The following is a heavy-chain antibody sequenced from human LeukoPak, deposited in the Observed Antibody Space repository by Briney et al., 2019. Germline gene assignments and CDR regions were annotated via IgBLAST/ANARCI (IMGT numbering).Heavy chain of an antibody. J-gene: IGHJ4*02. CDR3: ANSLPNSSGWYWSFDY. Sequence: GGSLRLSCAASGFTFSSYSMNWVRQAPGKGLEWVSYISSSSSTIYYADSVKGRFTISRDNAKNSLYLQMNSLRAEDTAVYYCANSLPNSSGWYWSFDYWGQGTLVTVSS. V-gene: IGHV3-48*01. CDR1: GFTFSSYS. D-gene: IGHD6-19*01. CDR2: ISSSSSTI.